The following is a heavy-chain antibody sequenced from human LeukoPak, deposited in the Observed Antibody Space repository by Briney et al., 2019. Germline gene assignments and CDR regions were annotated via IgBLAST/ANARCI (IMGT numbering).Heavy chain of an antibody. D-gene: IGHD6-19*01. V-gene: IGHV3-23*01. CDR2: IEASDVNT. CDR3: AKGSGSGWYGWFDP. CDR1: RFTFSAYA. J-gene: IGHJ5*02. Sequence: GGSLRLSCAASRFTFSAYAMYWVRQAPGKGLEWVSCIEASDVNTYYADSVKGRFTISRDNSKNTLYLQMSSLRAEDTAVYYCAKGSGSGWYGWFDPWGQGTPVTVSS.